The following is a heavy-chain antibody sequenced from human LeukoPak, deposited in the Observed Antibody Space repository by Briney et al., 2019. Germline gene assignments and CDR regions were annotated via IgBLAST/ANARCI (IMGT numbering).Heavy chain of an antibody. CDR3: ARGYCSSTNCLPGGY. CDR2: INPSGGST. D-gene: IGHD2-2*01. V-gene: IGHV1-46*01. J-gene: IGHJ4*02. Sequence: ASVKVSCKASGYTFTNFYIHWVRQAPGQGLEGMGMINPSGGSTSYAQTFQGRVTTTRDTSTSTVHMELSSLRSEDTALYYCARGYCSSTNCLPGGYWGQGTLVTVSS. CDR1: GYTFTNFY.